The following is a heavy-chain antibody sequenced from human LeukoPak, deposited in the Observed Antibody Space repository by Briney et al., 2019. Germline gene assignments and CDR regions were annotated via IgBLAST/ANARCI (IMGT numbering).Heavy chain of an antibody. Sequence: GTSVKVSCKASGGTFSSYAISWVRQAPGQGLEWMGGIIPIFGTANYAQKFQGRVTITADESTSTAYMELSSLRSEDTAVYYCARGDYGSSGYFLPSDYWGQGTLVTVSS. CDR1: GGTFSSYA. J-gene: IGHJ4*02. V-gene: IGHV1-69*13. CDR2: IIPIFGTA. CDR3: ARGDYGSSGYFLPSDY. D-gene: IGHD3-22*01.